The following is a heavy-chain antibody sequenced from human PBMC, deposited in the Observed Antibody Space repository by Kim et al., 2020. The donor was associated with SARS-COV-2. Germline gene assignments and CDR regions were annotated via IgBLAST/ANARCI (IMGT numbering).Heavy chain of an antibody. CDR3: ARSARGLRFPGIYYYYGMDV. CDR2: IYHSGST. CDR1: GGSISSSNW. V-gene: IGHV4-4*02. Sequence: SETLSLTCAVSGGSISSSNWWSWVRQPPGKGLEWIGEIYHSGSTNYNPSLKSRVTISVDKSKNQFSLKLSSVTAADTAVYYCARSARGLRFPGIYYYYGMDVWGQGTTVTVSS. J-gene: IGHJ6*02. D-gene: IGHD4-17*01.